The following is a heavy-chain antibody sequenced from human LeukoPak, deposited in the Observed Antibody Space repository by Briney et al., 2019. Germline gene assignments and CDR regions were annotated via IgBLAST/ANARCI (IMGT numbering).Heavy chain of an antibody. D-gene: IGHD3-10*01. V-gene: IGHV3-7*04. CDR1: GFTISTYW. CDR3: ARDFSASGSLDY. Sequence: GGSLRLSCAASGFTISTYWLNWVRQAPGKGLEWVANINQDGSAVYYGGSVRDRFTISRDNTKNSLYLQMNGLRVEDTAVYYCARDFSASGSLDYWGQGTRVTVSS. CDR2: INQDGSAV. J-gene: IGHJ4*02.